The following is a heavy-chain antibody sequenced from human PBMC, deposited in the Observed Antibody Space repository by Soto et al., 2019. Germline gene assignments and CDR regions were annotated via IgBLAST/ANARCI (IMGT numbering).Heavy chain of an antibody. CDR3: AEVTKRYAQHRLSRDV. D-gene: IGHD3-9*01. J-gene: IGHJ6*04. Sequence: QVQLVQSGAEVKKPGSSVKVSCKASGGTFSSYTISWVRQAPGHGLQWMGGIIPILGIANNAQKFQGRSTMTADKSTSTAYMELSRLRSEDTAGYYCAEVTKRYAQHRLSRDVWGKGTTMTVSS. V-gene: IGHV1-69*02. CDR1: GGTFSSYT. CDR2: IIPILGIA.